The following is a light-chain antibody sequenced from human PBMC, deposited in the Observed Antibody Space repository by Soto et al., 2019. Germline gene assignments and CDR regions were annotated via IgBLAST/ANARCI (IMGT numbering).Light chain of an antibody. CDR3: QHRINWPEEWT. J-gene: IGKJ1*01. V-gene: IGKV3-11*01. CDR2: DAS. Sequence: EIVLTQSPATLSLSPGERATLSCRARQSVSSYLAWYQQKPGQAPRLLIYDASNRATGIPARFSDSGSGTDFALTIISLEPEDFAVCYCQHRINWPEEWTLRQGHKVQIK. CDR1: QSVSSY.